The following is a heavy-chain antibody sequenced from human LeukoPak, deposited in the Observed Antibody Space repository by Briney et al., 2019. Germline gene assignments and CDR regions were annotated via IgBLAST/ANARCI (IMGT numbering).Heavy chain of an antibody. V-gene: IGHV3-30*18. J-gene: IGHJ6*02. CDR2: ISYDGSNK. CDR3: AKVGRSGSYWGYYYYGMDV. CDR1: GFTFSSYG. D-gene: IGHD3-10*01. Sequence: GGSLRLSCAASGFTFSSYGMHWVRQAPGKGLEWVAVISYDGSNKYYADSVKGRFTISRDNSKNTLYLQMNSLRAEDTAVYYCAKVGRSGSYWGYYYYGMDVWGQGTTVTVSS.